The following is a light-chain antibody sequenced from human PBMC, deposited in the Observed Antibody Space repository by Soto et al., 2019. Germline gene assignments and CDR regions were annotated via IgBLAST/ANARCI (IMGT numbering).Light chain of an antibody. Sequence: DIQMTQSPSSLSASVGDRVTITCRASQGIRSDLGWYQQKPGKAPKRLIYAASSLQGGVPSRFSGSGSGTEFTLTISSLQPEDFATYDCLQHNDYPWTFGQGNKVEIK. CDR2: AAS. J-gene: IGKJ1*01. V-gene: IGKV1-17*01. CDR3: LQHNDYPWT. CDR1: QGIRSD.